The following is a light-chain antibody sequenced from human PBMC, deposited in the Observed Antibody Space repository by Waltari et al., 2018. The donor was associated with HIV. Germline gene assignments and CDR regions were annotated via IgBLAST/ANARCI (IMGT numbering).Light chain of an antibody. V-gene: IGLV2-14*01. CDR2: EVN. J-gene: IGLJ1*01. CDR1: NSDVGGYKS. Sequence: QSALTQPVSVSGSPGQSITISCTGTNSDVGGYKSVSWYQQHPDKAPKLMIYEVNNRPSGVSSRFSGSKSGNTASLTISGLQAADEADYYCSSYTDSRPLYVFGTGTKVTVL. CDR3: SSYTDSRPLYV.